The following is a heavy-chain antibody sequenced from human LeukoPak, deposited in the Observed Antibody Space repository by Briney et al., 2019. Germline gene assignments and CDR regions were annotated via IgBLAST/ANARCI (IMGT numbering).Heavy chain of an antibody. J-gene: IGHJ4*02. V-gene: IGHV3-23*01. CDR1: GFTFSSYA. CDR3: AKDPLDIVVVVAGHGY. D-gene: IGHD2-15*01. CDR2: ISGSGGST. Sequence: SGGSLRLSCAASGFTFSSYAMSWVRQAPGKGLEWVSAISGSGGSTYYADSVKGRFTISRDNSKNTLYLQMNSLRAEDTAVYYCAKDPLDIVVVVAGHGYWGQGTLVTVSS.